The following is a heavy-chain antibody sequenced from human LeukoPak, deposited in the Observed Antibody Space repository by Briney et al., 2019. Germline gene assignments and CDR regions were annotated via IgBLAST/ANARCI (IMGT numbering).Heavy chain of an antibody. V-gene: IGHV3-74*01. CDR1: GFTFSSYW. D-gene: IGHD3-22*01. Sequence: AGGSLRLSCAASGFTFSSYWMHWVRQAPGKGLVWVSRINSDGSSTSYADSVKGRFTISRDNAKNTLYLQMNSLRAEDTAVYYCTPERYYYDSSGGPFDYWGQGTLVTVSS. CDR3: TPERYYYDSSGGPFDY. CDR2: INSDGSST. J-gene: IGHJ4*02.